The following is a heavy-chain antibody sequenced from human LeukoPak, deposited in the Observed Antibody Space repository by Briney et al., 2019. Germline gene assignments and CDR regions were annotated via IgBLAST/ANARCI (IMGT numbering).Heavy chain of an antibody. V-gene: IGHV4-30-2*01. CDR3: ARRNYYFDY. Sequence: SSETLSLTCAVSGGSISSGGYSWSWIRQPPGKGLEWIGYIYHSGSTYYNPSLKSRVTISVDRSKNQFSLKLSSVTAADTAVYYCARRNYYFDYWGQGTLVTVSS. CDR1: GGSISSGGYS. J-gene: IGHJ4*02. CDR2: IYHSGST.